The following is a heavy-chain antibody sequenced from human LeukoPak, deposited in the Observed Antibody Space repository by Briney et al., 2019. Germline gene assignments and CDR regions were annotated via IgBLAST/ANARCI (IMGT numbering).Heavy chain of an antibody. D-gene: IGHD5-12*01. Sequence: PGGSLRLSCAASGFTFNTYWMSWVRQAPGKGLEWVANINQDGGEQFYVDSVKGRFTISRDNAKNSLYLQMNSLRAVDTAVYYCVRERKSGWLARTYSFDYWGQGTLVTVSS. CDR2: INQDGGEQ. CDR3: VRERKSGWLARTYSFDY. V-gene: IGHV3-7*01. CDR1: GFTFNTYW. J-gene: IGHJ4*02.